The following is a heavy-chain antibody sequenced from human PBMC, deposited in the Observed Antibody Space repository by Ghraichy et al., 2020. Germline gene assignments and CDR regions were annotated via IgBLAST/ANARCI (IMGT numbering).Heavy chain of an antibody. CDR1: GFTFSSYA. CDR2: ISGSGGST. CDR3: AKAWEYYDSSGLPWFDP. J-gene: IGHJ5*02. D-gene: IGHD3-22*01. Sequence: GGSLRLSCAASGFTFSSYAMSWVRQAPGKGLEWVSAISGSGGSTYYADSVKGRFTISRDNSKNTLYLQMNSLRAEDTAVYYCAKAWEYYDSSGLPWFDPWGQGTLVTVSS. V-gene: IGHV3-23*01.